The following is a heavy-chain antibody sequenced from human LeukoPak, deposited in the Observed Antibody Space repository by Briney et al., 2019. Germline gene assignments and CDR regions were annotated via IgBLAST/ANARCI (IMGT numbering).Heavy chain of an antibody. CDR3: ARDKGYFDWF. CDR1: GDSISSRDYY. J-gene: IGHJ4*02. CDR2: IYYSGST. D-gene: IGHD3-9*01. Sequence: PGTLSLTCSVSGDSISSRDYYWGWIRQPPGKGLEWIGSIYYSGSTYYNPSLKSRVTISVDTSKNQFSLKLSSVTAADTAVYYCARDKGYFDWFWGQGTLVTVSS. V-gene: IGHV4-39*07.